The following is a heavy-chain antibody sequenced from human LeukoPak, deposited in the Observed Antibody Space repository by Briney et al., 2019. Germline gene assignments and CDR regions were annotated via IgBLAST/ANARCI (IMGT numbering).Heavy chain of an antibody. V-gene: IGHV4-59*01. D-gene: IGHD6-13*01. CDR3: ARDVIAAAGTADY. Sequence: PSETLSLTCTVSGGSISSYYWSWIRQPPGKGLEWIGYIYYSGSTNYNPSLKSRVTISVDTSKNQFSLKLRSVTAADTAVYYCARDVIAAAGTADYWGQGTLVTVSS. J-gene: IGHJ4*02. CDR2: IYYSGST. CDR1: GGSISSYY.